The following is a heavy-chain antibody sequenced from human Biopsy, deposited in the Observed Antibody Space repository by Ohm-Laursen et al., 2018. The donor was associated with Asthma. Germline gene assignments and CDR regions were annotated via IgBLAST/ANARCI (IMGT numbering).Heavy chain of an antibody. CDR3: ARARETTNYGDSGFDI. Sequence: SSVKVSCKASGGTFSSYAISWVRQAPGQGLEWMGGIIPIFGTANYAQKFQGRVTITADESTSTAYMELSSLRSEDTAVYYCARARETTNYGDSGFDIWGQGTLITVSS. CDR1: GGTFSSYA. V-gene: IGHV1-69*01. D-gene: IGHD2-8*01. J-gene: IGHJ4*02. CDR2: IIPIFGTA.